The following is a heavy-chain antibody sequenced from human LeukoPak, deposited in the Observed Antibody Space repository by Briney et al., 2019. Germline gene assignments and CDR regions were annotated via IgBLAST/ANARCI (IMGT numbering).Heavy chain of an antibody. CDR3: ARVGHPWGIEDAFDI. J-gene: IGHJ3*02. D-gene: IGHD3-16*01. CDR2: TYYRSKWYN. CDR1: GDTVSSNSAA. Sequence: SQTLSLTCAISGDTVSSNSAAWNWIRQSPSRGLEWPGRTYYRSKWYNDYAVSVKSRITINPDTSKNQFSLQLKSVTPEDTAVYYCARVGHPWGIEDAFDIWGQGTMVTVSS. V-gene: IGHV6-1*01.